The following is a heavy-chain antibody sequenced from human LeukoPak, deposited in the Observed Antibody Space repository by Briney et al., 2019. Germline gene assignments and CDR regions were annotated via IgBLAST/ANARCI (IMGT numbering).Heavy chain of an antibody. CDR2: ISSSSSSK. D-gene: IGHD4-17*01. CDR1: GFTFSSYS. CDR3: ARTYGDPSLNY. V-gene: IGHV3-48*02. J-gene: IGHJ4*02. Sequence: GGSLRLSCAASGFTFSSYSMNWGRQTPGKGLEWISCISSSSSSKYYADSVEGRFTISRDNAKNSLYLQMNNLRDEDTAVYYCARTYGDPSLNYWGQGTLVTVSS.